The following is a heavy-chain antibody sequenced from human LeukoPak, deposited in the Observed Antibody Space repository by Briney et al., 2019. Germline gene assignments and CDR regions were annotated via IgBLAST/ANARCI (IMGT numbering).Heavy chain of an antibody. CDR3: ARVIYDSSGYYYGYCYYMDV. J-gene: IGHJ6*03. CDR2: IIPIFGTA. D-gene: IGHD3-22*01. V-gene: IGHV1-69*13. CDR1: GGTFSSYA. Sequence: SVKVSCKASGGTFSSYAISWVRQAPGQGLEWMGGIIPIFGTANYAQKFQGRVTITADESTSTAYMELSSLRSEDTAVYYCARVIYDSSGYYYGYCYYMDVWGKGTTVTVSS.